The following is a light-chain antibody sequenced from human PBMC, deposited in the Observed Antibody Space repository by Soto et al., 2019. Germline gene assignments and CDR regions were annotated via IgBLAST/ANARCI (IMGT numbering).Light chain of an antibody. CDR1: QSVSSH. CDR2: DAS. J-gene: IGKJ1*01. CDR3: VQRTTWSWT. Sequence: EIVLTQSPGTLSLSPGERATLSCRASQSVSSHLAWYQQKPGQAPRLLIYDASNRATGIPARFSGSGSGTDFTLTISRLEPEDFGVYHWVQRTTWSWTCGQGSKVEIK. V-gene: IGKV3-11*01.